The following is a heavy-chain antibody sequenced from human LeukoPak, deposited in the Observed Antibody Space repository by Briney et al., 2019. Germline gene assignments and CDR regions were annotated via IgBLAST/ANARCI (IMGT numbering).Heavy chain of an antibody. CDR3: ARVGALSSSWLLY. V-gene: IGHV3-48*03. D-gene: IGHD6-13*01. J-gene: IGHJ4*02. CDR1: GFTFSSYE. CDR2: ISRSATTI. Sequence: PGGSLRLSCAASGFTFSSYEMNWVRQAPGKGLEWVSSISRSATTIYYADSVKGRFTISRDNAKNSLYLQMNSLRAEDTAVYFCARVGALSSSWLLYWGQGTLATVSS.